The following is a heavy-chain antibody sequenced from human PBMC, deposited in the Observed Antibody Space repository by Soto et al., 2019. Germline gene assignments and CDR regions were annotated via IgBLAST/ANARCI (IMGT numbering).Heavy chain of an antibody. CDR1: GFTCSSYA. CDR3: ARAECSTPNCLTAYYSYGLDV. J-gene: IGHJ6*02. D-gene: IGHD2-2*01. CDR2: ISYDGSNK. V-gene: IGHV3-30-3*01. Sequence: GGSLRLSCAASGFTCSSYAMHWVRQAPGKGLEWVAVISYDGSNKYYADSVKGRFTISRDNSKNTLYLQMNSLRAEDTAVYYCARAECSTPNCLTAYYSYGLDVWGQGTTVTVSS.